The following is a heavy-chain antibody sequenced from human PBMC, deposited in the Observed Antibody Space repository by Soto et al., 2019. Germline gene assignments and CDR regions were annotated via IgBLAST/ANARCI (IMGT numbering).Heavy chain of an antibody. J-gene: IGHJ3*02. D-gene: IGHD3-16*02. CDR2: IYYSGST. CDR1: GGSISSDDYY. CDR3: ARFIRRPAFDI. Sequence: QVQLQESGTGLVKPSQTLSLTCTVSGGSISSDDYYWSWIRQPPGKGLQCIGYIYYSGSTYYNPSLMSRVTISVDTSKNQFSLKLSSVTAADTAVYYCARFIRRPAFDIWGQGTMVTVSS. V-gene: IGHV4-30-4*01.